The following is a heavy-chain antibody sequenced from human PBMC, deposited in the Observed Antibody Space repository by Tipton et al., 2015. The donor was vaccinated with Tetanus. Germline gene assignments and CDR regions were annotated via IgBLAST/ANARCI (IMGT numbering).Heavy chain of an antibody. D-gene: IGHD5/OR15-5a*01. Sequence: TLSLTCTVSGGPLSSSHWAWIRQPPGKGLEWIGKITYSRTTNYNSSLKSRVTMSVDTSKKDFSVRLGSVTAADTAVYYCARLREIVSRSGWAFDYWGQGILVTVSS. V-gene: IGHV4-59*08. CDR3: ARLREIVSRSGWAFDY. CDR2: ITYSRTT. J-gene: IGHJ4*02. CDR1: GGPLSSSH.